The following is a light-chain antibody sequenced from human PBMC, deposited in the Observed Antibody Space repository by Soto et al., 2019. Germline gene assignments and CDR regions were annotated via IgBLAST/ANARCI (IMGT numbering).Light chain of an antibody. CDR2: GAS. CDR3: QQYGSSPHT. CDR1: QSVSYSF. V-gene: IGKV3-20*01. J-gene: IGKJ4*01. Sequence: EIVLTQSPGTLSLSPGERATLSCRASQSVSYSFLAWYQQKPGQAPRLLIYGASSRANGIPDRFSGSGSGTDFTLTISRLEPEDFAVYYWQQYGSSPHTFGGGTKVEIK.